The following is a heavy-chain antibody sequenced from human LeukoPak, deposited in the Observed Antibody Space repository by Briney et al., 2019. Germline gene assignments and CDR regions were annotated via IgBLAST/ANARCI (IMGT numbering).Heavy chain of an antibody. V-gene: IGHV1-69*02. J-gene: IGHJ4*02. Sequence: GASVKVSCKASGGTFSSYTMSWVRQAPGQGLEWMGRIIPILGIANYAQKFQGRFTITADKSTSTAYMELSSLRSEDTAVYYCATYSGSHRDYFDYWGQGTLVTVSS. D-gene: IGHD1-26*01. CDR2: IIPILGIA. CDR3: ATYSGSHRDYFDY. CDR1: GGTFSSYT.